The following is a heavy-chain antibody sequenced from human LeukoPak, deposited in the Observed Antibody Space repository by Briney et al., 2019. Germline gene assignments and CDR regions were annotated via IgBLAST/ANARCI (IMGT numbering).Heavy chain of an antibody. CDR2: IYYSGST. V-gene: IGHV4-59*08. CDR3: ARHGYGDYEFDY. J-gene: IGHJ4*02. CDR1: GGSISNYY. D-gene: IGHD4-17*01. Sequence: PSETLSLTCTVSGGSISNYYWSWIRQPPGKGLEWIGYIYYSGSTNYNPSLKSRVTISVDTSKNQFSLKLSSVTAADTAVYYCARHGYGDYEFDYWGQGTLVTVSS.